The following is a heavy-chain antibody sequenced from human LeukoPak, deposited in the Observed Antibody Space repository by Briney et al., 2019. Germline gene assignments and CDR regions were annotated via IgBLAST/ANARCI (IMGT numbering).Heavy chain of an antibody. Sequence: ASVKVSCKASGYTFISYGISWVRQAPGQGLEWMGWISAYNGNTNYAQKFQGRVTMTTDTSTNTAYMELRSLRSDDTAVYYCARGYGGAAAVINFDYWGQGTLVTVSS. J-gene: IGHJ4*02. D-gene: IGHD6-13*01. CDR1: GYTFISYG. CDR2: ISAYNGNT. V-gene: IGHV1-18*01. CDR3: ARGYGGAAAVINFDY.